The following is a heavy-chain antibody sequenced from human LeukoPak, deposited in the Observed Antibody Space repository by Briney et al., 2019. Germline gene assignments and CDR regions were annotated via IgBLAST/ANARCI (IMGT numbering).Heavy chain of an antibody. Sequence: PSGTLSLTCAVSGGSVSSDNWWGWVRQSPGKGLEWVGEIIHSGRTNYNPSLESRVTLTVDKSKNQFSLILSSVTAADTAVYYCARPFAYSMDVWGKGTTVTVSS. CDR3: ARPFAYSMDV. V-gene: IGHV4-4*02. CDR1: GGSVSSDNW. D-gene: IGHD3-10*01. J-gene: IGHJ6*03. CDR2: IIHSGRT.